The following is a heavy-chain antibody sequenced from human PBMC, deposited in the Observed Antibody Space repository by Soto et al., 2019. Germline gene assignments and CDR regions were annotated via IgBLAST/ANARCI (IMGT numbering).Heavy chain of an antibody. V-gene: IGHV4-31*03. CDR2: IYYSGNT. Sequence: SETLSLTCTVSGGSIRSGGYYWSRVRQNPRRGLEWIGNIYYSGNTYYNPSLKSRLTISVDTSKNQFSLNLSSVTAADTAVYYCARDRLMATAGTARHYFGLDVWGQGTTVTVSS. CDR1: GGSIRSGGYY. J-gene: IGHJ6*02. CDR3: ARDRLMATAGTARHYFGLDV. D-gene: IGHD5-18*01.